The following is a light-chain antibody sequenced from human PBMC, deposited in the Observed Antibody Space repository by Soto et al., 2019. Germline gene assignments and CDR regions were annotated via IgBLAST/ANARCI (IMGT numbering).Light chain of an antibody. CDR1: SSDIGDYNY. CDR3: SSYTSTSSYV. CDR2: EVS. J-gene: IGLJ1*01. V-gene: IGLV2-14*01. Sequence: QSALTQPASVSGSPGQSITISCTGTSSDIGDYNYVSWYQQHLGKAPKLMIYEVSNRPSGISNRFSGSKSGNTASLTISGLQADDEADYYCSSYTSTSSYVFGTGTKVTVL.